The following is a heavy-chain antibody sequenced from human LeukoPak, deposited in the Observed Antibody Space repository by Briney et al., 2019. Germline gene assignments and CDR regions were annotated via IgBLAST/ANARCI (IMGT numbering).Heavy chain of an antibody. CDR3: ARGGGYSASSDY. CDR2: IYTSGST. CDR1: GGSISSGSYY. J-gene: IGHJ4*02. Sequence: SETLSLTCTVSGGSISSGSYYWSWIRQPAGKGLEWIGRIYTSGSTNYNPSLKSRVTISVDTSKNQFSLKLSSVTAAGTAVYYWARGGGYSASSDYGGQEPLVPVPS. V-gene: IGHV4-61*02. D-gene: IGHD5-12*01.